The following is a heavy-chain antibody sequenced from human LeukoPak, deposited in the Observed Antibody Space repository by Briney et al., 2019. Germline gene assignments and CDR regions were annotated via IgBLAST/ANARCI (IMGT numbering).Heavy chain of an antibody. J-gene: IGHJ5*02. CDR3: ARENLSLLTRWFDP. CDR2: IYYSGST. Sequence: PSETLSLTCTVSGGSISSSSYYWGWIRQPPGKGLEWIGSIYYSGSTYYNPSLKSRVTISVDTSKNQFSLKLSSVTAADTAVYYCARENLSLLTRWFDPWGQGTLDTVSS. D-gene: IGHD3-10*01. V-gene: IGHV4-39*07. CDR1: GGSISSSSYY.